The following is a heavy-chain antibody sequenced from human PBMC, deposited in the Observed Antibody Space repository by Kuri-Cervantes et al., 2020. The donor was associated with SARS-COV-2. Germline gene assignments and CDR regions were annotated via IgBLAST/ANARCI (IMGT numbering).Heavy chain of an antibody. V-gene: IGHV3-30*02. Sequence: GGSLRLSCAASGFSFSTYGMHWVRQAPGKGLEWVALLWYDGSKKYYADSVKGRFTISRDNSKNTLYLQMNSLRAEDTAVYYCARDGGGYMDVWGKGTTVTVSS. J-gene: IGHJ6*03. CDR2: LWYDGSKK. CDR1: GFSFSTYG. CDR3: ARDGGGYMDV. D-gene: IGHD3-16*01.